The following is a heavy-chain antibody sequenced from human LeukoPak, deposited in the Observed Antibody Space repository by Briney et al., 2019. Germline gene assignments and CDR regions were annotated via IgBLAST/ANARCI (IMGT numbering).Heavy chain of an antibody. D-gene: IGHD3-10*01. CDR2: IYSSGTI. V-gene: IGHV4-4*07. CDR3: TRDSGTTGEVKFDP. Sequence: SETLSLTCSVSGGSISSYYWSWIRQPAGKGLEWIGRIYSSGTITYNPSLQSRVTMSVDTSKNEFSLKRSSVTAADTAVYYCTRDSGTTGEVKFDPWGQGTLVAVSS. CDR1: GGSISSYY. J-gene: IGHJ5*02.